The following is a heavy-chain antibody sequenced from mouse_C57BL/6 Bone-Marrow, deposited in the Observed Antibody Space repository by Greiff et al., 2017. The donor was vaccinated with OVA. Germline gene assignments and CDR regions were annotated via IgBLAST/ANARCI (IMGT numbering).Heavy chain of an antibody. CDR3: ARRGIPHWYFDV. CDR1: GFTFSSYG. Sequence: EVQRVESGGDLVKPGGSLKLSCAASGFTFSSYGMSWVRQTPDKRLEWVATISSGGSYTYYPDSVKGWFTISRDNARNTLYLQMSSLKSEDTAMYYCARRGIPHWYFDVWGTGTTVTVSS. CDR2: ISSGGSYT. J-gene: IGHJ1*03. V-gene: IGHV5-6*01.